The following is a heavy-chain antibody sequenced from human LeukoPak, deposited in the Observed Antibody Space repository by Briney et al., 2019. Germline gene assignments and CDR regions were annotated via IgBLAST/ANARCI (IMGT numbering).Heavy chain of an antibody. CDR2: ISSSGSII. Sequence: GGSLRLSCAASGFTFSRYELNWVRQAPGKGLEWVSSISSSGSIIYYADSVKGRFTISRDNAKNSLYLQMNSLRAEDTAVYYCARDRGYSYGYSWFDPWGQGTLVTVSS. CDR1: GFTFSRYE. CDR3: ARDRGYSYGYSWFDP. D-gene: IGHD5-18*01. J-gene: IGHJ5*02. V-gene: IGHV3-48*03.